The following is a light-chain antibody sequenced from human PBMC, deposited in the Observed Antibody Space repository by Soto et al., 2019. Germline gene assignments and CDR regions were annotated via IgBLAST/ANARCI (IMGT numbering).Light chain of an antibody. Sequence: QSVLTQPPSVSGAPGQTITISCTGTNSNVGGDNYVPWYQHCPGKTPKLIIYENTNRPSGVPNRFSASKSGNSASLAISGLQAEDEADYFCQSYARSRAVVFGRGTKLTVL. CDR3: QSYARSRAVV. V-gene: IGLV1-40*01. CDR1: NSNVGGDNY. CDR2: ENT. J-gene: IGLJ2*01.